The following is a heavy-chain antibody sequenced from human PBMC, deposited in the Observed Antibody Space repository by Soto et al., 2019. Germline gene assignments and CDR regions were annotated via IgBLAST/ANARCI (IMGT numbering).Heavy chain of an antibody. J-gene: IGHJ4*02. CDR3: AKGGRQWLVTSDFNY. Sequence: VQLVESGGGVVQPGRSLRLSCAASGFTFSDYAMHWVGQAPGKGLEWVAVVSHDGRNTHYADSVKGRFTISRDSSKNTVSLEMTSLRAEDTAVHYCAKGGRQWLVTSDFNYWGQGALVTVSS. CDR2: VSHDGRNT. CDR1: GFTFSDYA. V-gene: IGHV3-30*18. D-gene: IGHD6-19*01.